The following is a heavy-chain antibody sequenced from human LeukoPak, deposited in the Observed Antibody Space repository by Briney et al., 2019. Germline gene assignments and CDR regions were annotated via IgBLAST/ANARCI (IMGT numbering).Heavy chain of an antibody. D-gene: IGHD3-3*01. CDR2: ISASGGST. Sequence: GGSLRLSCAASEFTFNNYAMSWFRQAPGKGLEWVTVISASGGSTHYADSVKGRFTISRDNSKNTLYLQMYSLRPEDTAIYYCARSNDFWSGPLRNYYYMDVWGKGTTVTVSS. J-gene: IGHJ6*03. V-gene: IGHV3-23*01. CDR1: EFTFNNYA. CDR3: ARSNDFWSGPLRNYYYMDV.